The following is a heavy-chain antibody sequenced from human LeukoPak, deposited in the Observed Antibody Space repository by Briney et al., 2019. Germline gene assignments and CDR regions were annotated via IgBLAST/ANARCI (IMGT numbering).Heavy chain of an antibody. D-gene: IGHD2-21*02. J-gene: IGHJ4*02. V-gene: IGHV3-23*01. CDR2: ISGSGGTK. CDR3: AKELRGIVVFTAITPDY. CDR1: GFTFSSYA. Sequence: RGSLRLSCAASGFTFSSYAMSWVRQAPGKGLEWVAAISGSGGTKYYADSVKGRFTISRDNSKNTLYLQMNSLRAEDTAVYSCAKELRGIVVFTAITPDYWGQGTLVTVSS.